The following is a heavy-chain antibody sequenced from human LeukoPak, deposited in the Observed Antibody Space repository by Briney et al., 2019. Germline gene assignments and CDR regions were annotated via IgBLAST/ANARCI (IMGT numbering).Heavy chain of an antibody. J-gene: IGHJ4*02. V-gene: IGHV3-30*02. CDR3: AKIRLGRYIWDSDWDEV. CDR2: IRYDGSNQ. D-gene: IGHD7-27*01. Sequence: GGSLRLSCAASGFTFSTYGMHWVRQAPGKGLEWVAFIRYDGSNQYYADSVKGRFTIARDNSNNTLYLQMNSLRPADTAVYYCAKIRLGRYIWDSDWDEVWGQETLVTVSS. CDR1: GFTFSTYG.